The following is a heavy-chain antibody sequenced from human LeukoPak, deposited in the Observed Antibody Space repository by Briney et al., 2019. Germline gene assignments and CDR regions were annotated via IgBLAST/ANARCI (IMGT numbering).Heavy chain of an antibody. D-gene: IGHD6-13*01. J-gene: IGHJ6*04. V-gene: IGHV1-69*01. CDR1: GGTFSSYA. Sequence: GASVKVSCKASGGTFSSYAISWVRQAPGQGLEWMGGIIPIFGTANYAQKFQGRVTITADESTSTAYMELSSLRSEDTAVYYCARHELGYYYYYGMDVWGKGTTVTVSS. CDR2: IIPIFGTA. CDR3: ARHELGYYYYYGMDV.